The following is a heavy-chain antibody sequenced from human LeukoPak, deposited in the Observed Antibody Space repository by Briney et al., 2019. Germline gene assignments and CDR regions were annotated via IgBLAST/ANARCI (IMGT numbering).Heavy chain of an antibody. V-gene: IGHV1-18*04. J-gene: IGHJ3*02. D-gene: IGHD2-15*01. CDR2: IISYSDNP. Sequence: GASVKVSCKASGYTFTNYGISWVRQAPGQGLAWMGWIISYSDNPTYARNLQGRVTMTTDTSTSTAYMELRSLRSDDTAVYYCARTPHYCSGGSCYFDVFDIWGQGTMVTVSS. CDR3: ARTPHYCSGGSCYFDVFDI. CDR1: GYTFTNYG.